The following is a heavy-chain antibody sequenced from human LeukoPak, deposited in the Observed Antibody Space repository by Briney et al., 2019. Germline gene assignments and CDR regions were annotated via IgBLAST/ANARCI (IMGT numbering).Heavy chain of an antibody. CDR1: GGSISSYY. V-gene: IGHV4-59*01. J-gene: IGHJ3*02. CDR2: IYYSGST. Sequence: SETLSLTCTVSGGSISSYYWSWIRQPPGKRLEWIGYIYYSGSTNYNPSLKSRVTISVDTSKNQFSLKLSSVTAADTAVYYCARVEWFGESDDAFDIWGQGTTVTVSS. CDR3: ARVEWFGESDDAFDI. D-gene: IGHD3-10*01.